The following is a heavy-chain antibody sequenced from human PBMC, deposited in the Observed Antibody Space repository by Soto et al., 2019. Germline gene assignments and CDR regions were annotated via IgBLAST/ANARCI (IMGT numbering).Heavy chain of an antibody. J-gene: IGHJ5*02. CDR3: ARRRFEDNSNWFDP. Sequence: SVEVSCKASGGTFSSYAISWVRQAPGQGLEWMGGIIPIFGTANYAQKFQGRVTITADESTSTAYMELSSLRSEDTAVYYCARRRFEDNSNWFDPWGQGTLVTVSS. V-gene: IGHV1-69*13. CDR1: GGTFSSYA. CDR2: IIPIFGTA. D-gene: IGHD2-15*01.